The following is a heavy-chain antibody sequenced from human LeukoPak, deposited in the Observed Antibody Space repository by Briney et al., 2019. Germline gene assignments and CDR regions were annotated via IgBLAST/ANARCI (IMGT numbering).Heavy chain of an antibody. J-gene: IGHJ4*02. V-gene: IGHV3-23*01. CDR3: ARDGENYYYDY. CDR1: GFTFSSYA. Sequence: GGSLRLSCAASGFTFSSYAMSWVRQAPGKGLEWVSVIGAGGVRTQYADSVKGRFTISRDNSQNTVYLEMHSLRAEDTAVYYCARDGENYYYDYWGQGTLVTVST. CDR2: IGAGGVRT. D-gene: IGHD7-27*01.